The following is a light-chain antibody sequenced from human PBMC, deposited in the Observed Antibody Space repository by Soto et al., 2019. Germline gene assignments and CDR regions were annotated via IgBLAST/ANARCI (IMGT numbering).Light chain of an antibody. Sequence: DIVMTQSPDSLAVSLGERATINCKSSQSIFYSPNNKNYLAWYQQKPAQPPKLLIYWASTRESGVPDRFSGSGSGTDFTLTISSLQAEDVAVYYCQQYYTAPTWTFGQGTKVEIK. J-gene: IGKJ1*01. V-gene: IGKV4-1*01. CDR3: QQYYTAPTWT. CDR2: WAS. CDR1: QSIFYSPNNKNY.